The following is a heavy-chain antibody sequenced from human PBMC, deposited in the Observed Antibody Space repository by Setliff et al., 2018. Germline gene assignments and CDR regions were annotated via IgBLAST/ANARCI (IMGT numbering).Heavy chain of an antibody. CDR3: VRALLWSGEGRFDP. Sequence: PSETLSLTCTVSDGSISTYYWSWIRQPPGKRLEWIGFIHHSGSTHYNPSLKSRVTIDTSKNQFSLKLSSVTAADTAVYYCVRALLWSGEGRFDPWGQGTLVTVSS. CDR2: IHHSGST. V-gene: IGHV4-59*08. CDR1: DGSISTYY. J-gene: IGHJ5*02. D-gene: IGHD3-10*01.